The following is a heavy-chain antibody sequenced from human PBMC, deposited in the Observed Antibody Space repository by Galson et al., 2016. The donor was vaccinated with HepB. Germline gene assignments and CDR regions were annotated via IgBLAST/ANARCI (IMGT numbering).Heavy chain of an antibody. CDR3: ASAPGGGMGGLCYKDWSFDF. Sequence: SLRLSCAASGFTFSATGMHWVRQAPGKGLAWVAVIWHDGRAKDYADSVPGRFTVSRDNSKNTLYLQMNSLSDDATAIYYFASAPGGGMGGLCYKDWSFDFWGRGTLVAFSP. J-gene: IGHJ2*01. CDR2: IWHDGRAK. D-gene: IGHD3-10*02. CDR1: GFTFSATG. V-gene: IGHV3-33*01.